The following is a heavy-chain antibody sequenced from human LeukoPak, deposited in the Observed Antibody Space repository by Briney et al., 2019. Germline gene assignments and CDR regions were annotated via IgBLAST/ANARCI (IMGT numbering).Heavy chain of an antibody. D-gene: IGHD4-17*01. CDR1: GFTFNTHV. J-gene: IGHJ4*02. CDR2: ISYDGSTK. CDR3: ARGGYGDYVELDY. Sequence: GWSLRLSCAASGFTFNTHVMPWVRQAPGKGLEWVAVISYDGSTKYYADSVKGRFTISRDNAKNSLYLQMNSLRAEDTAVYYCARGGYGDYVELDYWGQGTLVTVSS. V-gene: IGHV3-30-3*01.